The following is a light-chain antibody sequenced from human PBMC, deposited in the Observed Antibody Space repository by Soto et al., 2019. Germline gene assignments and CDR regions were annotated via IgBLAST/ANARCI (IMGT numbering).Light chain of an antibody. CDR3: SSYAGSNNYV. V-gene: IGLV2-8*01. CDR1: SSDVGGYDY. CDR2: EVS. Sequence: QSALTQSPSASGSPGQSVTISCAGTSSDVGGYDYVSWYQQHPGEAPKLIIYEVSKRPSGVPDRFSGSKSGNTASLTVSGLQAEDEADYYCSSYAGSNNYVFGTGTKLTVL. J-gene: IGLJ1*01.